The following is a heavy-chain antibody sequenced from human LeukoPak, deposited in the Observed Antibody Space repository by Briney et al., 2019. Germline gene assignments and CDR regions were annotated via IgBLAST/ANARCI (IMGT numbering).Heavy chain of an antibody. CDR3: ARVAPNYDFWSGYYIGAFDI. D-gene: IGHD3-3*01. Sequence: SETLSLTCTVSGGSISSYYWSWIRQPPGKGLEWIGYIYYSGSTNYNPSLKSRVTISVDTSKNQFSLKLSSVTVADTAVYYCARVAPNYDFWSGYYIGAFDIWGQGTMVTVSS. CDR1: GGSISSYY. CDR2: IYYSGST. J-gene: IGHJ3*02. V-gene: IGHV4-59*01.